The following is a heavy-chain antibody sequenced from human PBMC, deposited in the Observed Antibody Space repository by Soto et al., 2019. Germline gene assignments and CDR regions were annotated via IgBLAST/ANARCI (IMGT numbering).Heavy chain of an antibody. CDR2: IWYDGSNK. D-gene: IGHD4-17*01. V-gene: IGHV3-33*01. CDR3: ARDLHDYGVENYYYGMDV. Sequence: QVQLVESGGGVVQPGRSLRLSCAASGFTFSSYGMHWVRQAPGKGLEWVAVIWYDGSNKYYADSVKGRFTISRDNSKNTLYLQMNSLRAEYTAVYYCARDLHDYGVENYYYGMDVWGQGTTVTVSS. J-gene: IGHJ6*02. CDR1: GFTFSSYG.